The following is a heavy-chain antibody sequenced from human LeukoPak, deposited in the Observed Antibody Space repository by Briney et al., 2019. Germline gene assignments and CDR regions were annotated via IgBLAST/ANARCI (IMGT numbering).Heavy chain of an antibody. V-gene: IGHV4-34*01. CDR1: GGSFSGYY. CDR2: INHSGST. Sequence: SETLSLTCAVYGGSFSGYYWSWIRQPPGKGLEWIGEINHSGSTNYSPSLKSRVTISVDTSKNQFSLKLSSVTAADTAVYYCARERARWHPPNAFDIWGQGTMVTVSS. CDR3: ARERARWHPPNAFDI. D-gene: IGHD2-15*01. J-gene: IGHJ3*02.